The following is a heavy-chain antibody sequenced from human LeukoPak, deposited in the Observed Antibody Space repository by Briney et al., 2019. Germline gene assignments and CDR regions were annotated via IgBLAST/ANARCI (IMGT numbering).Heavy chain of an antibody. V-gene: IGHV1-18*01. D-gene: IGHD6-6*01. CDR2: ISAYNGNT. CDR3: ARGVAARPKTYYYYYMDV. J-gene: IGHJ6*03. CDR1: GYTFTSYG. Sequence: ASVKVSFKASGYTFTSYGISWVRQAPGQGLEWMGWISAYNGNTNYAQKLQGRVTMTTDTSTSTAYMELRSLRSDDTAVYYCARGVAARPKTYYYYYMDVWGKGTTVTVSS.